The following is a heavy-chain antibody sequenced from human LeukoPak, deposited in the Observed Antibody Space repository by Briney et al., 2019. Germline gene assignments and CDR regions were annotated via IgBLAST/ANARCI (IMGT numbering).Heavy chain of an antibody. J-gene: IGHJ4*02. Sequence: GGSLRLSCATSGFTFSDYYMSWIRQAPGKGLEWVSYISSSGSTIYYADSVKGRFTIPRDNAKNSLYLQMNSLRAEDTAVYYCARDLAAVAGLDYWGQGTLVTVSS. V-gene: IGHV3-11*01. CDR1: GFTFSDYY. CDR2: ISSSGSTI. CDR3: ARDLAAVAGLDY. D-gene: IGHD6-19*01.